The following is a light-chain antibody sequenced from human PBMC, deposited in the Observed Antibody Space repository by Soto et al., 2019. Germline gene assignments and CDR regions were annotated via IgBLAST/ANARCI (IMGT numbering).Light chain of an antibody. Sequence: LTQPPSASRSPGQSVAISSTGTSSDVGGYNYVSWYQQHPGKAPKLMIYEVNKRPSGVPDRFSGSKSGNTASLTVSGLQAEDEADYYCSSYAGSSNVFGTGTKVTVL. CDR1: SSDVGGYNY. V-gene: IGLV2-8*01. J-gene: IGLJ1*01. CDR3: SSYAGSSNV. CDR2: EVN.